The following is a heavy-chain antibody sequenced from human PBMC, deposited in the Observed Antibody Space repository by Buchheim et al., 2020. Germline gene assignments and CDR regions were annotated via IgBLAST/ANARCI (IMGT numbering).Heavy chain of an antibody. CDR2: ISYDGSNK. CDR3: AKGPWATVVTPGFDY. D-gene: IGHD4-23*01. CDR1: GFTFSSYG. Sequence: QVQLVESGGGVVQPGRSLRLSCAASGFTFSSYGMHWVRQAPGKGLEWVAVISYDGSNKYYADSVKGRFTISRDNSKNTPYLQMNSLRAEDTAVYYCAKGPWATVVTPGFDYWGQGTL. J-gene: IGHJ4*02. V-gene: IGHV3-30*18.